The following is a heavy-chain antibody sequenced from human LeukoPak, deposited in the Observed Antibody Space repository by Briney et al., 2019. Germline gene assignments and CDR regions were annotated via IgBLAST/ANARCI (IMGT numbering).Heavy chain of an antibody. CDR2: VSERGRTT. Sequence: PGGSLRLSCAASGFSFSDYELTWVRQVPGKGLEWISYVSERGRTTSYADSVKGRFTISRDNSKNTLYLQMNSLRAEDTALYYCAKDLGPGSAYSFDSWGQGSLVTVSS. CDR3: AKDLGPGSAYSFDS. CDR1: GFSFSDYE. V-gene: IGHV3-48*03. J-gene: IGHJ4*02. D-gene: IGHD3-10*01.